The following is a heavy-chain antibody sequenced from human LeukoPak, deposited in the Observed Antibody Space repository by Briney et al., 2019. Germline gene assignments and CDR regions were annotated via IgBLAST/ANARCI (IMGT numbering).Heavy chain of an antibody. CDR3: AKDAQRGFDYSNSLEN. D-gene: IGHD4-11*01. V-gene: IGHV3-33*06. J-gene: IGHJ4*02. CDR1: RFTFSHYG. Sequence: GKSLTLSCVASRFTFSHYGMHWVRQAPGKGLEWVAVIWNDASNQYYADSVKGRFTISRDNCQNTVYLQMSSLRAEDTAVYYCAKDAQRGFDYSNSLENWGQGTLVVVSP. CDR2: IWNDASNQ.